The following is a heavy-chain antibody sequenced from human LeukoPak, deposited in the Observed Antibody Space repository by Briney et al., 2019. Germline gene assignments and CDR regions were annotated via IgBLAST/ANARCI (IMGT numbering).Heavy chain of an antibody. CDR2: ISSSSSYI. D-gene: IGHD5-12*01. CDR1: GFTLSSYW. V-gene: IGHV3-21*01. CDR3: ARDREDIVANFDY. Sequence: GGSLRLSCAASGFTLSSYWMHWVRQAPGKGLEWVSSISSSSSYIYYADSVKGRFTISRDNAKNSLYLQMNSLRAEDTAVYYCARDREDIVANFDYWGQGTLVTVSS. J-gene: IGHJ4*02.